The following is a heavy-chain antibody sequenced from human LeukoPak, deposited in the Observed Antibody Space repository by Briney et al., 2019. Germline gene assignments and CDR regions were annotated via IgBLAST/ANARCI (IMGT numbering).Heavy chain of an antibody. D-gene: IGHD2-15*01. V-gene: IGHV1-69*05. CDR1: GYTFTSYG. CDR3: ARSVEEGYCSSGSCYLFDY. CDR2: IIPIFGTA. J-gene: IGHJ4*02. Sequence: GASVKVSCKASGYTFTSYGISWVRQAPGQGLEWMRGIIPIFGTANYAQKFQGRVAITTDESTSTAYMELSSLRSEDTAVYYCARSVEEGYCSSGSCYLFDYWGQGTLVTASS.